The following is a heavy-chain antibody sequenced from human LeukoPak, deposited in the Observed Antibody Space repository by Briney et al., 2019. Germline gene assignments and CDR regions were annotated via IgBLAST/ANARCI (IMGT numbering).Heavy chain of an antibody. V-gene: IGHV3-30*02. J-gene: IGHJ5*02. Sequence: PGGSLRLSCTASGFTFTSYGMHWVRQAPGKGLEWVAFIRSDGNKFYADSLKGRFTVSRDNSRNNVYLQMNSLGIEDTAVYHCARDTGDYYDSSGHYYAGWFDPWGQGTLVTVSS. CDR1: GFTFTSYG. CDR3: ARDTGDYYDSSGHYYAGWFDP. D-gene: IGHD3-22*01. CDR2: IRSDGNK.